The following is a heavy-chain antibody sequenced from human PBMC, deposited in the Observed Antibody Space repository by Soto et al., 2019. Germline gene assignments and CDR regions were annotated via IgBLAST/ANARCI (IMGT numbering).Heavy chain of an antibody. CDR1: GYSFDSYG. Sequence: QVLLVQSGGEVKKPGASVKVSCKASGYSFDSYGISWLRQAPGQGLEWMGWISPYNGNTRIPQKLRGRVTMTTDTPTNTAFLEVTSLTSDDTAVYYCARDYSLWTGYAEPWGQGTLVTVSS. J-gene: IGHJ5*02. D-gene: IGHD2-2*01. V-gene: IGHV1-18*01. CDR2: ISPYNGNT. CDR3: ARDYSLWTGYAEP.